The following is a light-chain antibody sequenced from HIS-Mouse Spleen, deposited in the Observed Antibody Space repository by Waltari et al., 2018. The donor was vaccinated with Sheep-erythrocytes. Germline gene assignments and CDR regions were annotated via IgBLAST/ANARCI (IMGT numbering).Light chain of an antibody. V-gene: IGLV2-11*01. CDR3: CSYAGSYTLV. Sequence: QSALTQPRSVSGPPGPSVTISCTGTSSDVGGYNYVSWYQQHPGKAPKLMIYDVSKRPSGVPDRFSGSKSGNTASLTISGLQAEDEADYYCCSYAGSYTLVFGGGTKLTVL. CDR1: SSDVGGYNY. CDR2: DVS. J-gene: IGLJ2*01.